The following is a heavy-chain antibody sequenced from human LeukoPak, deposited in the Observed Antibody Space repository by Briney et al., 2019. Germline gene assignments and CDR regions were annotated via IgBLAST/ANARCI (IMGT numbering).Heavy chain of an antibody. D-gene: IGHD4-17*01. CDR1: GGTFSSYA. CDR2: IIPIFGTA. J-gene: IGHJ6*02. V-gene: IGHV1-69*13. CDR3: ARHPSTGYYYYGMDV. Sequence: EASVKVSCKASGGTFSSYAISWVRQAPGQGLEWMGGIIPIFGTANYAQKFQGRVTITADESTSTAYMELSSLRSEDTAVYYCARHPSTGYYYYGMDVWGQGTTVTVSS.